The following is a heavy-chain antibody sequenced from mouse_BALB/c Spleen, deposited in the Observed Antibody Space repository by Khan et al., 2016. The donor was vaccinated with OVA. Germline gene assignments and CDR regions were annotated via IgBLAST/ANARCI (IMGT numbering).Heavy chain of an antibody. D-gene: IGHD1-2*01. CDR1: GYTFTDYN. V-gene: IGHV1S29*02. Sequence: VQLQQSGPGLVKPGASVKISCKAAGYTFTDYNMDWVKQSHGKSLEWIGYIFPNNGDSGYNQKFKTKATLTVDHSSSTAYMELRSLTSEDSAVYYCVRSCYGSFAYWGQGTLVTVSA. CDR2: IFPNNGDS. J-gene: IGHJ3*01. CDR3: VRSCYGSFAY.